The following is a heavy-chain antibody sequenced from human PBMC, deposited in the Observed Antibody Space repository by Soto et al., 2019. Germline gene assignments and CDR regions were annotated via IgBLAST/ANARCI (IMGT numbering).Heavy chain of an antibody. J-gene: IGHJ6*02. CDR1: GGSISSYY. D-gene: IGHD5-18*01. Sequence: KPSETLTLTCTVSGGSISSYYWSWIRQPPGKGLEWIGYIYYSGSTNYNPSLKSRVTISVDTSKNQFSLKLSSVTAADTAVYYCARERSGYSYRFYGMDVWGQGTTVTVSS. V-gene: IGHV4-59*01. CDR3: ARERSGYSYRFYGMDV. CDR2: IYYSGST.